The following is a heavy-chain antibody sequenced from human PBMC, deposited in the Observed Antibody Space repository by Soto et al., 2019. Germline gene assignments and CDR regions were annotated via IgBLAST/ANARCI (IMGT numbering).Heavy chain of an antibody. CDR1: GFTFSSYA. CDR2: ISGTGFST. CDR3: ATYVQIWFPSPHTSLAS. J-gene: IGHJ4*02. D-gene: IGHD5-18*01. Sequence: EVQLLESGGDLVQPGRSLRLSCAASGFTFSSYAMSWVRQAPGKGLEWVSAISGTGFSTYYADSVKGRFTISRDNSKNTLYLRMNSLRAEDTAFYYCATYVQIWFPSPHTSLASWGQGTLVTVSS. V-gene: IGHV3-23*01.